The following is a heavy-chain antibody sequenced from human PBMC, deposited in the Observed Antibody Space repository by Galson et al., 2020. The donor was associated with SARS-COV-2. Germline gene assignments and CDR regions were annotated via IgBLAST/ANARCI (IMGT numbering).Heavy chain of an antibody. V-gene: IGHV3-13*01. CDR1: GFTFSDYD. Sequence: AGSLRLSCAASGFTFSDYDMHWVRPASGKSLEWVSLAGSVGDTYSLGSVKGRFIISRDNAKSSLSLQMNTLTAGDTAIYYCTRGQVGNAFDIWGQGTLGTVSS. D-gene: IGHD1-26*01. CDR2: AGSVGDT. CDR3: TRGQVGNAFDI. J-gene: IGHJ3*02.